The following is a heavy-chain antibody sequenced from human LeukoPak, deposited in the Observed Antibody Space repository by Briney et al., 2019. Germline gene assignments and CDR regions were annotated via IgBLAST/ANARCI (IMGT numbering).Heavy chain of an antibody. CDR2: IYPGDSDT. D-gene: IGHD3-9*01. CDR1: GYIFTSYW. CDR3: ARHPNVLRYFDWLPQYYYYGMDV. V-gene: IGHV5-51*01. J-gene: IGHJ6*02. Sequence: KPGASLKISCKGSGYIFTSYWIGWVRQLPGKGLEWMGIIYPGDSDTRYSPSFQGQVTISADKSISTAYLQWSSLKASDTAMYYCARHPNVLRYFDWLPQYYYYGMDVWGQGTTVTVSS.